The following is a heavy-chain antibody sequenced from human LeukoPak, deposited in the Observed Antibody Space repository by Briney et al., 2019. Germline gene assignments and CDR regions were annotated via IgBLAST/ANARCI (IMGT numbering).Heavy chain of an antibody. Sequence: GGSLRLSCAASGFTFSSYGMHWVRQAPGKGLEWVAVIWYDGSNKYNADSVKGRFTISRDNSKNTLYLEMNSLRAEDTAVYYCARDKGRNVIWTLEYWGQGTLVTVSS. D-gene: IGHD2-15*01. J-gene: IGHJ4*02. CDR3: ARDKGRNVIWTLEY. CDR2: IWYDGSNK. CDR1: GFTFSSYG. V-gene: IGHV3-33*01.